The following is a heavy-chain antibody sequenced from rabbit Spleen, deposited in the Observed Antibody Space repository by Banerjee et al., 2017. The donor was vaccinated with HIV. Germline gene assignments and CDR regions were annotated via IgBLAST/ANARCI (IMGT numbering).Heavy chain of an antibody. Sequence: QEQLVESGGGLVQPEGSLTLTCKASGFDFSVYGVSWVRQAPGKGLEWIGYIDPVFGISYYANWVNGRFTISSHNAQNTLFLQLNSLTAADTATYFCVREVAAKFSLWGPGTLVTVS. CDR2: IDPVFGIS. V-gene: IGHV1S47*01. D-gene: IGHD4-1*01. CDR3: VREVAAKFSL. J-gene: IGHJ4*01. CDR1: GFDFSVYG.